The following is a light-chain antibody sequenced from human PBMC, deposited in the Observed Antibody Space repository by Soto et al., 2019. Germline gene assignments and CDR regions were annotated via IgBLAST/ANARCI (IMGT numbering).Light chain of an antibody. CDR3: QSYDSSRRAWV. CDR1: SSNIGAGSD. Sequence: QSVLTQPPSLSGAPGQTITISCTGSSSNIGAGSDVHWFQHLPGTAPKVLIYGNNNRPSGVPDRFSGSKSGTSGSLAITGVQAEDEAYYYCQSYDSSRRAWVFGGGTTVTVL. J-gene: IGLJ3*02. V-gene: IGLV1-40*01. CDR2: GNN.